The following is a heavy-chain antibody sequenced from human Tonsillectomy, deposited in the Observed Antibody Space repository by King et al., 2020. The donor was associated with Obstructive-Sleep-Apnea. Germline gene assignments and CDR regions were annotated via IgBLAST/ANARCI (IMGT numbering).Heavy chain of an antibody. CDR2: ISGSADST. Sequence: VQLVESGGDLVQPGGSLRLSCTASGFTFSSYAMLWVRQAPGKGLKWVSSISGSADSTHYAASVKGRFTISRDNSKNTVYLQMNSLRAEDTALYYCAKVLSSGYYYDYWGQGTLVTVSS. D-gene: IGHD3-22*01. CDR1: GFTFSSYA. J-gene: IGHJ4*02. V-gene: IGHV3-23*04. CDR3: AKVLSSGYYYDY.